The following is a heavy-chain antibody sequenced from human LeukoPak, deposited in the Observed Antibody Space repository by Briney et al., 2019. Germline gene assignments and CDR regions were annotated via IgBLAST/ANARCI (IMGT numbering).Heavy chain of an antibody. J-gene: IGHJ6*03. Sequence: PGGSLRLSCAASGFTVSSNYMSWVRQAPGKGLEWVSVIYSGGSTYYADSVKGRFTISRDNSGNTLYLQMNSLRAEDTAVYYCARESISAWLVRYYYMEFWGKGTAVTVSS. CDR1: GFTVSSNY. CDR2: IYSGGST. V-gene: IGHV3-53*01. CDR3: ARESISAWLVRYYYMEF. D-gene: IGHD6-19*01.